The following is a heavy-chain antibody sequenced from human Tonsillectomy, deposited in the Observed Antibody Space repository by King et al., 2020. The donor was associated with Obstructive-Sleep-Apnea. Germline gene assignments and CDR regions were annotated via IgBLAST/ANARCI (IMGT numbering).Heavy chain of an antibody. V-gene: IGHV3-30*04. CDR1: GFTFNNYA. CDR2: ISYDGSNK. D-gene: IGHD5-18*01. J-gene: IGHJ6*02. Sequence: VQLVESGGGVVQPGRSLRLSCAASGFTFNNYAMHWVRQAPGKGLEWVVVISYDGSNKYYADSVKGRFTISRDNSKNTLYLQMKSLRAEDPAVYYCAGDPINVDTAMAEYYYYGMDVWGQGTTVTVSS. CDR3: AGDPINVDTAMAEYYYYGMDV.